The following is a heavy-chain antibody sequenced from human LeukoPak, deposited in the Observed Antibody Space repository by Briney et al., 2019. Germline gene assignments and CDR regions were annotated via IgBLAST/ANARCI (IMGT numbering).Heavy chain of an antibody. J-gene: IGHJ4*02. D-gene: IGHD2-15*01. V-gene: IGHV1-69*04. CDR2: IIPSLDIS. CDR3: ARDHCSRGSCLGGH. CDR1: GDTFITYT. Sequence: ASVKVSCKASGDTFITYTFSWVRQAPGQGLEWMGRIIPSLDISNYAQKFQGRVTPTADKSTTTTYMELTSLRTEDTAIYYCARDHCSRGSCLGGHWGQGTLVTVSS.